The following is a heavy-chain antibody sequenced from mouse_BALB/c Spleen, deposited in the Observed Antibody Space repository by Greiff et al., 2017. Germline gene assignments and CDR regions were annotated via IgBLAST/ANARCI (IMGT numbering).Heavy chain of an antibody. V-gene: IGHV2-6-7*01. CDR2: IWGDGST. Sequence: VQLQQSGPGLAAPSQSLSITCTVSGFSLTGYGVNWVRQPPGKGLEWLGMIWGDGSTDYNSPLKSRLGISKDNSKSQVFLKMISLQTDDTARYYCAREGGSYQFAYGGQGTLVTVSA. J-gene: IGHJ3*01. D-gene: IGHD1-1*02. CDR3: AREGGSYQFAY. CDR1: GFSLTGYG.